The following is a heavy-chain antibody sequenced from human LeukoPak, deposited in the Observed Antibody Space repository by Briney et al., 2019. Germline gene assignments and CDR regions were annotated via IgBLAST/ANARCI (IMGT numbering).Heavy chain of an antibody. CDR1: GYTFTGYY. D-gene: IGHD3-3*02. Sequence: WASVRVSCKASGYTFTGYYVHWLRQAPGQGLTWMGWINPNSGGTDYAQQYQGRITLTRETSISTVYMELSSLTSDDSAVYFCARAFFNSGLDYWGQGTLVTVSS. V-gene: IGHV1-2*02. CDR2: INPNSGGT. J-gene: IGHJ4*02. CDR3: ARAFFNSGLDY.